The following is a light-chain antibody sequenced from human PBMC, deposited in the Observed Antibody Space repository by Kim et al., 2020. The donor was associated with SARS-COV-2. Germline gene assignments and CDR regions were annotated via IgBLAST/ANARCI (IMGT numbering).Light chain of an antibody. CDR1: QSVGSR. Sequence: VSPGERATLSCRASQSVGSRLAWYQQKTGQSPRLLIFDTSTRAAGIPVRFSGSGSGTEFTLTISSLQSEDFAVYYCQQYYDWPPYTFGQGTKLEIK. CDR2: DTS. V-gene: IGKV3-15*01. CDR3: QQYYDWPPYT. J-gene: IGKJ2*01.